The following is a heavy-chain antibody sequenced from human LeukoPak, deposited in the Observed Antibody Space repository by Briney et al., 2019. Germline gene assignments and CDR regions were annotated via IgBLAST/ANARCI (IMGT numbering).Heavy chain of an antibody. J-gene: IGHJ6*02. CDR2: IYYSGST. CDR1: GGSISSYY. Sequence: PSETLSLTCTVSGGSISSYYWSWIRQPPGKGLEWIGYIYYSGSTNYNPSLKSRVTISVDTSKNQFSLKLSSVTAADTAVYYCARLRVVPAAISPDYYYYYGMDVWGQGTTVTVSS. CDR3: ARLRVVPAAISPDYYYYYGMDV. D-gene: IGHD2-2*01. V-gene: IGHV4-59*08.